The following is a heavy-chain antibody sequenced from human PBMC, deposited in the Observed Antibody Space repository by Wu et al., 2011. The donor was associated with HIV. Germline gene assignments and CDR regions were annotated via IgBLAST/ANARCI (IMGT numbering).Heavy chain of an antibody. J-gene: IGHJ4*02. Sequence: QVQLVQSGAEVKKPGSAVKVSCKASGGTFNSYAISWVRQAPGQGLEWMGRIIPIFGTTNYAQKFQGRVTITADESTSTAYMELSSLRSEDTAVYYCARGRPRDGYNYPANYWGQGTLVTVSS. CDR2: IIPIFGTT. CDR1: GGTFNSYA. CDR3: ARGRPRDGYNYPANY. D-gene: IGHD5-24*01. V-gene: IGHV1-69*15.